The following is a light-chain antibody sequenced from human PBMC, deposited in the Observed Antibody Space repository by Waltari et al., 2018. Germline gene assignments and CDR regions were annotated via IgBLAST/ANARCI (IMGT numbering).Light chain of an antibody. V-gene: IGLV1-40*01. J-gene: IGLJ2*01. CDR3: QSYDSSLSGPVV. CDR1: SSHTGAGYD. CDR2: GNS. Sequence: QSVLTQPPSVSGDPGQRVTISCTGSSSHTGAGYDVHWYQQLPGTAPKLLLYGNSNRPSGVPDRFSGSKSGTSASLAITGLQAEDEADYYCQSYDSSLSGPVVFGGGTKLTVL.